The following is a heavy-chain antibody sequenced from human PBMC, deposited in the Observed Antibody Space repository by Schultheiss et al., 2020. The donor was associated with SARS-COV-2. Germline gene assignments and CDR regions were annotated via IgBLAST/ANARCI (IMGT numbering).Heavy chain of an antibody. CDR3: GRGGAVGDP. J-gene: IGHJ5*02. CDR2: INHSGST. CDR1: GVSFSGYF. D-gene: IGHD6-19*01. Sequence: SETLSLTCSVYGVSFSGYFWTWIRQPPGKGLEWIGEINHSGSTNYNPSLKSRVTISVDTSKNQFSLKLSSVTAADTAVYYCGRGGAVGDPWGQGTLVTVSS. V-gene: IGHV4-34*01.